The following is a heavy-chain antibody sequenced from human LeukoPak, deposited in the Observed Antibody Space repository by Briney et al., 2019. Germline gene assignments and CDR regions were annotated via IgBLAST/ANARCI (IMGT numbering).Heavy chain of an antibody. D-gene: IGHD3-22*01. CDR3: SRGLDSRKLGY. CDR2: IHPSGAL. CDR1: GASFSSGDQY. J-gene: IGHJ4*02. V-gene: IGHV4-31*03. Sequence: SQTLSLTCTVSGASFSSGDQYWNWIRQRPGEGLEWIGSIHPSGALYNNPSLESRVTISIDTSKNQFSLNLNSVTAADTAVYFCSRGLDSRKLGYWGQGTLVTVSS.